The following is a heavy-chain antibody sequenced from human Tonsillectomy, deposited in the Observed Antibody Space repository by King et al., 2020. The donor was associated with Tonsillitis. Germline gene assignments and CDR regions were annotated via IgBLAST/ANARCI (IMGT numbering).Heavy chain of an antibody. D-gene: IGHD2-8*02. Sequence: QLQESGPGLVKPSETLSLTCTVSGGSIANSDSYWAWIRQSPGKGLQWLGSVFYTGRTYDRPSLKGRVTISVDSYMNQFSLRLTSVTAADTARYYFARHTDARPYYSRSTGFIDIWGQGTLVTVSS. CDR1: GGSIANSDSY. CDR2: VFYTGRT. V-gene: IGHV4-39*01. CDR3: ARHTDARPYYSRSTGFIDI. J-gene: IGHJ3*02.